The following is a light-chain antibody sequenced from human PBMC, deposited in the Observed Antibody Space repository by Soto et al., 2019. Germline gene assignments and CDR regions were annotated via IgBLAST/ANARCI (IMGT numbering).Light chain of an antibody. J-gene: IGKJ3*01. CDR3: QHYGTSAL. Sequence: EIVLTQSPGTLSLSPGARATLSCRASQSVSDMYLAWYQQKPGQAPRLLIHASNTATGIPYRFSGSGYGTDFTLTISRLEPEDFGVYYCQHYGTSALFGPGTKVEIK. V-gene: IGKV3-20*01. CDR2: AS. CDR1: QSVSDMY.